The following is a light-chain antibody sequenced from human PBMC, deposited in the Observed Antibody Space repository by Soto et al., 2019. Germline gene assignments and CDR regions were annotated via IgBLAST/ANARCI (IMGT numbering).Light chain of an antibody. CDR2: QIS. J-gene: IGKJ1*01. CDR1: QSLVYSDGNTY. CDR3: VQFAHFPRT. Sequence: DIVLTQTPLSSPVTLGQPASISCRSSQSLVYSDGNTYLSWLQQRPGQPQRLLIYQISNRFSGVPDRVSGSGAVTDFTLKISRVEAEDVGVYSCVQFAHFPRTFGQGTTVEIK. V-gene: IGKV2-24*01.